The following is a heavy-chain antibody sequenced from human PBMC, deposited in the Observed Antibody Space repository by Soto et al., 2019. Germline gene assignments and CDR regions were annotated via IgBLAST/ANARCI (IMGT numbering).Heavy chain of an antibody. V-gene: IGHV3-53*01. CDR1: GFTVSSNY. J-gene: IGHJ6*02. CDR3: TGDSSSSPYYYGMDV. Sequence: EVQLVESGGGLIQPGGSLRLSCAASGFTVSSNYMSWVRQAPGKGLEWVSVIYSGGGTYYADSVKGRFTISRDNSKNTLYLKMNSLRAEDTAVYYCTGDSSSSPYYYGMDVWGQGTTVSVSS. CDR2: IYSGGGT. D-gene: IGHD6-6*01.